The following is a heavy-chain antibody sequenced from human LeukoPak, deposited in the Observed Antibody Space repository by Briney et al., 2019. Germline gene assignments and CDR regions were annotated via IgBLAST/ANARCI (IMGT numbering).Heavy chain of an antibody. Sequence: GGSLRLSCAASGFXFSSYAIHWVRQAPGKGLEWVALISYDGSTKYYADSVKGRFTISRDNSKNTLSLQMNSLRGDDTAVYYCARANIAGLGDYWGQGTLVTVSS. CDR2: ISYDGSTK. CDR1: GFXFSSYA. V-gene: IGHV3-30-3*01. J-gene: IGHJ4*02. CDR3: ARANIAGLGDY. D-gene: IGHD6-13*01.